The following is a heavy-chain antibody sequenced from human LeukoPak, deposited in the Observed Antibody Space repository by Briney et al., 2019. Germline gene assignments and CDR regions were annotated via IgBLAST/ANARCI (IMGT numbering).Heavy chain of an antibody. Sequence: SETLSLTCTVSDGSISSSGYYWAWIRQPPGKGLEWTVSGFYSGSAYYNPSLKSRVTISVDTSKNQLSLNLSSLTAADTAVYYCARLRGAMTPVTSDFDYWGQGTLVTVSS. CDR3: ARLRGAMTPVTSDFDY. D-gene: IGHD4-17*01. V-gene: IGHV4-39*01. J-gene: IGHJ4*02. CDR1: DGSISSSGYY. CDR2: GFYSGSA.